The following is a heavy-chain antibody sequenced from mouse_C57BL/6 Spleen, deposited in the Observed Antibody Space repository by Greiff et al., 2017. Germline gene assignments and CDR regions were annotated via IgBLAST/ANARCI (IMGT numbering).Heavy chain of an antibody. CDR2: IYPRSGNT. CDR3: ARGRITTVVAPDY. J-gene: IGHJ2*01. Sequence: VQLQESGAELARPGASVKLSCKASGYTFTSYGISWVKQRTGQGLEWIGEIYPRSGNTYYNEKFKGKATLTADKSSSTAYMELRSLTSEDSAVYFCARGRITTVVAPDYWGQGTTLTVSS. CDR1: GYTFTSYG. V-gene: IGHV1-81*01. D-gene: IGHD1-1*01.